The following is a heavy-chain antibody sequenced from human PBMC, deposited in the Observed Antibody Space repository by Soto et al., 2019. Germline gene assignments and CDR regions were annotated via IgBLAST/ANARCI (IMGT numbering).Heavy chain of an antibody. Sequence: EVQLVESGGGLIQPGGSLRLSCAASGFTVSSNYMSWVRQAPGKGLEWVSVIYSGGSTYYADSVKCRFTISRDNSKNTLYLQMNSLRAEDTAVYYCARDRVESGYPEYFQHWGQGTRVTVSS. V-gene: IGHV3-53*01. D-gene: IGHD3-22*01. CDR3: ARDRVESGYPEYFQH. CDR2: IYSGGST. CDR1: GFTVSSNY. J-gene: IGHJ1*01.